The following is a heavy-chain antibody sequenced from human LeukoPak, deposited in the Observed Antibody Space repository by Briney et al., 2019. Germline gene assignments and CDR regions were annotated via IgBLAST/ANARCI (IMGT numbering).Heavy chain of an antibody. D-gene: IGHD6-13*01. CDR1: GYTFTSYT. CDR2: VNAGNGNT. V-gene: IGHV1-3*01. Sequence: ASVKVSCKASGYTFTSYTMHWVRQAPGQRLEWMGWVNAGNGNTKSSQKFQGRVTITRDTSATTAYMELSSLRSEDTAVYYCARGGSLDYWGQGTLVTVSS. J-gene: IGHJ4*02. CDR3: ARGGSLDY.